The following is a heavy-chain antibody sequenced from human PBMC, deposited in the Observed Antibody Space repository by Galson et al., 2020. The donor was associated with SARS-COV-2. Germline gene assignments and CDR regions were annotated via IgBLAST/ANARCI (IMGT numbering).Heavy chain of an antibody. CDR3: ARDGEDGFFQH. CDR2: IYTGDNT. J-gene: IGHJ1*01. V-gene: IGHV3-66*01. CDR1: GFTVSSYY. Sequence: QPGGSLRLSCAASGFTVSSYYMSWVRQGPKKGLEWVSVIYTGDNTAYAESVKGRFTISRDTLKNTVDLQINSLRAEDTAVYYCARDGEDGFFQHWGQGTLVTVSS. D-gene: IGHD7-27*01.